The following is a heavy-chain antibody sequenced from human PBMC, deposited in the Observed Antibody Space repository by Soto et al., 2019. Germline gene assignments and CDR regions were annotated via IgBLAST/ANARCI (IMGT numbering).Heavy chain of an antibody. D-gene: IGHD2-15*01. CDR3: AGGNPSVVAATNWFAP. J-gene: IGHJ5*02. CDR1: GGYIRSGGYY. Sequence: ASETLCLTCTVAGGYIRSGGYYWSWIRQHPGKGLEWIGYIYYSGSTYYNPSLKSRVTISVDTSKNQFSLKLSSVTAADTAVYYCAGGNPSVVAATNWFAPWGQGTLVTVSS. V-gene: IGHV4-31*03. CDR2: IYYSGST.